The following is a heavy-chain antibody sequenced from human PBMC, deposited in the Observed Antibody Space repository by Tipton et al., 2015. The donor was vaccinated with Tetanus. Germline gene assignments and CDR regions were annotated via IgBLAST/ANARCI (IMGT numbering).Heavy chain of an antibody. CDR3: ARDQARGARGWNYFDY. D-gene: IGHD1-26*01. J-gene: IGHJ4*02. V-gene: IGHV4-31*03. CDR2: IYSFGST. CDR1: GASISSGGYY. Sequence: TLSLTCTVSGASISSGGYYWTWIRQRPGKGLEWIGDIYSFGSTYYSPSLKSRVTISIDTSKNQYSLQLNSVTAADMAVYYCARDQARGARGWNYFDYWGQGALVTVSS.